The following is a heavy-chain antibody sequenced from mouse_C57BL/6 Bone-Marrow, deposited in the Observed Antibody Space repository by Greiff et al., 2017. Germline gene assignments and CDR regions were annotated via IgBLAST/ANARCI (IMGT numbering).Heavy chain of an antibody. CDR1: GFNIKDDY. CDR2: IDPENGDT. D-gene: IGHD2-1*01. J-gene: IGHJ1*03. Sequence: EVQLQQSGAELVRPGASVKLSCTASGFNIKDDYMHWVKQRPEQGLEWIGWIDPENGDTEYASKFQGKATITADTSSNTAYLQLSSLTSEDTAVYYCTYGNYLYWYFDVWGTGTTVTVSS. CDR3: TYGNYLYWYFDV. V-gene: IGHV14-4*01.